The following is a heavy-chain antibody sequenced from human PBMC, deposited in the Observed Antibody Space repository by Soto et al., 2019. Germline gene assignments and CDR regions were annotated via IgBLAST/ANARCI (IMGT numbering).Heavy chain of an antibody. V-gene: IGHV3-23*01. CDR2: ISGSGGST. D-gene: IGHD6-19*01. CDR1: GFTFSSYA. Sequence: GGSLRLSCAASGFTFSSYAMSWVRQAPGKGLEWVSAISGSGGSTYYADSVKGRFTISRDNSKNTLYLQMNSLRAGDTAVYYCAKVVSSGWYWFDYWGQGTLVTVSS. J-gene: IGHJ4*02. CDR3: AKVVSSGWYWFDY.